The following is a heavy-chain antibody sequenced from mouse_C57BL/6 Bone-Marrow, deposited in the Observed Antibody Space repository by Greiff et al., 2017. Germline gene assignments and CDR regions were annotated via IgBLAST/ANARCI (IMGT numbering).Heavy chain of an antibody. D-gene: IGHD2-1*01. CDR2: ISDGGSYT. Sequence: EVKLMESGGGLVKPGGSLKLSCAASGFTFSSYAMSWVRQTPEKRLQWVTTISDGGSYTYYPDNVKGRFTISRDNAKNNLYLQMSHLKSEDTAMYYCARYGNYVAYWGQGTLVTVSA. J-gene: IGHJ3*01. CDR3: ARYGNYVAY. V-gene: IGHV5-4*03. CDR1: GFTFSSYA.